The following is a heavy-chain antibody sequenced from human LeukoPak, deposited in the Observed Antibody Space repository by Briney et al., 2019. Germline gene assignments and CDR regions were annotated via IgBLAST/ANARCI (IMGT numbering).Heavy chain of an antibody. CDR1: GGSISSNSYY. Sequence: PSETLSLTCTVSGGSISSNSYYWGWFRQPPGKGLEWIGTIFYSGSTYYNPSLKSRVTISVDTSKNQFSVKLSSVTAADTAAYYCARHRGIAYFDYWGQGTLVTVSS. V-gene: IGHV4-39*01. CDR2: IFYSGST. D-gene: IGHD1-26*01. CDR3: ARHRGIAYFDY. J-gene: IGHJ4*02.